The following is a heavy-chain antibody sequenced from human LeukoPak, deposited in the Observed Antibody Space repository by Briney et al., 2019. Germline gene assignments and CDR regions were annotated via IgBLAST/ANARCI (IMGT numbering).Heavy chain of an antibody. D-gene: IGHD3-22*01. J-gene: IGHJ5*02. CDR3: ARVGDRKYYSDSSGYYSWFDP. V-gene: IGHV4-59*01. Sequence: SETLCLTCTASGGSISSYYWSWVRQPPGKGLEWVGYIYYSGSSNYNPSLKSRVSISVDTSKNQFSLKLNSVTAADTAVYYCARVGDRKYYSDSSGYYSWFDPWGQGTLVTVSS. CDR2: IYYSGSS. CDR1: GGSISSYY.